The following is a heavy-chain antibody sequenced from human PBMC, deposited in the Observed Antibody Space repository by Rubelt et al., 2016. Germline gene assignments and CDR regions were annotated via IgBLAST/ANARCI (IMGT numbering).Heavy chain of an antibody. D-gene: IGHD1-14*01. CDR2: FYYSGST. Sequence: QVQLQESGPGLVKPSQTLSLTCAVSGGSISSGGYSWSWIRQPPGKGLEWIGYFYYSGSTYYNSSLKSRVTISLDTSKNQFSLKLSSVTAADTAVYYCAASTARLTTDFDYWGQGTLVTVSS. CDR3: AASTARLTTDFDY. CDR1: GGSISSGGYS. J-gene: IGHJ4*02. V-gene: IGHV4-30-4*07.